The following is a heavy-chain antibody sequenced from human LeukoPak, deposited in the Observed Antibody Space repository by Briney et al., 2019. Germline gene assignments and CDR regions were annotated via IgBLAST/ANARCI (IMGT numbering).Heavy chain of an antibody. V-gene: IGHV4-31*03. CDR2: IYYSGST. Sequence: PSETLSLTCTVSGGSISSGGYYWSWIRQHPGKGLEWIGYIYYSGSTYYNPSLKSRVTISVDTSKNQFSLKLSSVTAADTAVYYCAREGMTIFGVVIPYFDYWGQGTLVTVSS. CDR1: GGSISSGGYY. CDR3: AREGMTIFGVVIPYFDY. D-gene: IGHD3-3*01. J-gene: IGHJ4*02.